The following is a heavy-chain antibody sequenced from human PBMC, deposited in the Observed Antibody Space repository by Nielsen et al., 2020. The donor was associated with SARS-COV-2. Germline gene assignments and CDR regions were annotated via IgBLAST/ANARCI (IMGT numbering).Heavy chain of an antibody. CDR3: ARAWSRAFDV. J-gene: IGHJ3*01. CDR2: IGAGGDSI. D-gene: IGHD2-8*02. CDR1: GFTFSRHA. V-gene: IGHV3-23*01. Sequence: GESLKISCAASGFTFSRHAMTWVRQAPGKGLEWVSIIGAGGDSIYYADSVKGRFTISRDNSKNTLYLQINSLRADDTAVYYCARAWSRAFDVWGQGTMVTVSS.